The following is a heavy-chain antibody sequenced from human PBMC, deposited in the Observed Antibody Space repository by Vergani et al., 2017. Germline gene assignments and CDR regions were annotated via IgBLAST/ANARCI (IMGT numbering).Heavy chain of an antibody. D-gene: IGHD3-3*01. V-gene: IGHV4-61*10. J-gene: IGHJ6*03. CDR2: IYYSGST. Sequence: QVQLQESGPGLVKPSQTLSLTCTVSGGSISSGSYYWSWIRQPAGKGLEWIGYIYYSGSTNYNPSLKSRVTISVDTSKNQFSLKLSSVTAADTAVYYCARVNSDFWSAPNYYYYMDVWGKGTTVTVSS. CDR3: ARVNSDFWSAPNYYYYMDV. CDR1: GGSISSGSYY.